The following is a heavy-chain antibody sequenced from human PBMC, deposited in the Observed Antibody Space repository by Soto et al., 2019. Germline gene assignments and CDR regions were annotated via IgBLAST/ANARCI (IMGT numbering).Heavy chain of an antibody. CDR2: IYYSGST. CDR1: GGSISSYY. Sequence: PSETLSLTCTVSGGSISSYYWSWIRQPPGKGLEWIGYIYYSGSTNYNPSLKSRTTMSVDTANNQFSLHLTSVTAADTAVYYCARGGDWSFDYWGQGALVTVSS. CDR3: ARGGDWSFDY. J-gene: IGHJ4*02. D-gene: IGHD2-21*02. V-gene: IGHV4-59*12.